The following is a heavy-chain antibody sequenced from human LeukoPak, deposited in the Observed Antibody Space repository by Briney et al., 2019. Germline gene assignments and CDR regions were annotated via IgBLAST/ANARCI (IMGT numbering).Heavy chain of an antibody. V-gene: IGHV1-69*05. CDR3: ARDPVLRVAGTKRSTEGTVDY. CDR1: GGTFSSYA. D-gene: IGHD6-19*01. CDR2: IIPIFGTA. Sequence: GASVKVSCKASGGTFSSYAISWVRQAPGQGLEWMGGIIPIFGTANYAQKLQGRVTMTTDTSTSTAYMELRSLRSDDTAVYYCARDPVLRVAGTKRSTEGTVDYWGQGTLVTVSS. J-gene: IGHJ4*02.